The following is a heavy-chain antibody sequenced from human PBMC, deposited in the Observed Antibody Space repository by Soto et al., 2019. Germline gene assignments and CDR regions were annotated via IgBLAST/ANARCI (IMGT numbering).Heavy chain of an antibody. CDR1: GGSFSGYY. D-gene: IGHD3-16*02. CDR3: AKTFGELSLKPRPRDV. J-gene: IGHJ6*02. CDR2: INHSGST. Sequence: QVQLQKWGAGLLKPSETLSLTCAVYGGSFSGYYWSWIRQPPGKGLEWIGEINHSGSTNYNPSLKSRVTISVDTSKNQFSLKLSSVTAADTAVYYCAKTFGELSLKPRPRDVWGQGTTVTVSS. V-gene: IGHV4-34*01.